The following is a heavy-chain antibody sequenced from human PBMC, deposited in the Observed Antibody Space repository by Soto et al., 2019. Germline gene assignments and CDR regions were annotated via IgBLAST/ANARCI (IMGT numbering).Heavy chain of an antibody. CDR2: IYYSGSA. D-gene: IGHD3-22*01. CDR3: ARGEGSYYDSSGYYSN. J-gene: IGHJ4*02. V-gene: IGHV4-61*01. CDR1: GGSVSSDSYY. Sequence: QVQLQESGPGLVKPSETLSLTCTVSGGSVSSDSYYWSWIRQPPGKGLEWIGYIYYSGSANYNPYLQSRVTRSVDTSKNQFSLKLGSVTAADTAVYYCARGEGSYYDSSGYYSNWGQGTLVTVSS.